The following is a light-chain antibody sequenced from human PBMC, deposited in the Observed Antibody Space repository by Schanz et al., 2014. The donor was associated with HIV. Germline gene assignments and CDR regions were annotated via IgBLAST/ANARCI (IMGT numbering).Light chain of an antibody. Sequence: DIVMTQSPDSLAVSLGERATINCKSSQSVLYSSHNKDYLAWYQQKPGQPPKLLIYWASTREPGVPDRFSGSGSGTDFALTISSLQAEDVAVYYCQQYYSTLPITFGQGTRLEIK. V-gene: IGKV4-1*01. CDR3: QQYYSTLPIT. CDR1: QSVLYSSHNKDY. J-gene: IGKJ5*01. CDR2: WAS.